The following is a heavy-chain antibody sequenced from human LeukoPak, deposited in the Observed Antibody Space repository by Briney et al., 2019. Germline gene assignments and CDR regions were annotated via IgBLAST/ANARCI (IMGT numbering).Heavy chain of an antibody. CDR1: GGSFSGYY. J-gene: IGHJ4*02. D-gene: IGHD6-13*01. Sequence: SETLSLTCAVYGGSFSGYYWSWIRQPPGKGLEWIGEINHSGSTNYNPPLKSRVTISVDTSKNQFSLKLSSVTAADTAVYYCASRGSSRVSLRGAYWGQGTLVTVSS. V-gene: IGHV4-34*01. CDR3: ASRGSSRVSLRGAY. CDR2: INHSGST.